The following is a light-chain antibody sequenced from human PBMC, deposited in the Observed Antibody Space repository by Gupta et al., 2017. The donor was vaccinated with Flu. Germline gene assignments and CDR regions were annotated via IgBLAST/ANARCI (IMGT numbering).Light chain of an antibody. CDR1: QDFASW. V-gene: IGKV1-12*01. CDR2: AAS. J-gene: IGKJ5*01. Sequence: ITCRASQDFASWLAWYQQKPGKAPRLLIYAASTLQSGVPARFSGSGSGTDFTLTISSLQSEDSATYYCQQANNFPLTFGQGTRLEIK. CDR3: QQANNFPLT.